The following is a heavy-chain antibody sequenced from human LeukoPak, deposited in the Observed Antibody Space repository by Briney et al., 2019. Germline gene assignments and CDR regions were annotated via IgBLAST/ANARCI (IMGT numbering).Heavy chain of an antibody. CDR2: IKQDGSET. CDR1: GFTLSRYW. D-gene: IGHD5-12*01. V-gene: IGHV3-7*01. J-gene: IGHJ4*02. CDR3: VRGRYSGYMYYFDY. Sequence: GGSLRLSCAASGFTLSRYWMTSVRQAPGRGREWVANIKQDGSETYYVDAVKGRFTISRDNATNSLYLQMNSLRVDDTAVYFCVRGRYSGYMYYFDYWGQGTLGTVS.